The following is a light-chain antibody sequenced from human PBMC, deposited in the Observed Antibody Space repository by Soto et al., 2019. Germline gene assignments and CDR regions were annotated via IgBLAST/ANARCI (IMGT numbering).Light chain of an antibody. CDR3: GTWDSSLSAGV. Sequence: QSVLTQPPSVSAAPGQKVTISCSGSSSNIGYSFVSWYQQFPGTAPKLLIYENNKRPSGIPDRFSGSKSGTSATLGITGLQTGDEADYYCGTWDSSLSAGVFGGGTKLTVL. J-gene: IGLJ3*02. CDR2: ENN. V-gene: IGLV1-51*02. CDR1: SSNIGYSF.